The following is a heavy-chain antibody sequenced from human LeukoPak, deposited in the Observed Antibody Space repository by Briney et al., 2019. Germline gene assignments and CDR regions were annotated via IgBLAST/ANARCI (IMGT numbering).Heavy chain of an antibody. D-gene: IGHD5-24*01. CDR3: TRGRGDGYNYFDY. V-gene: IGHV3-48*02. Sequence: PGGSLRLSCAASGFMFSSYSMNWVRQAPGKGLEWVSYITGNSGRIKYADSVKGRFTISRDNARNSLYLQMNSLRDEDTAVYYCTRGRGDGYNYFDYWGQGTLVTVSS. J-gene: IGHJ4*02. CDR1: GFMFSSYS. CDR2: ITGNSGRI.